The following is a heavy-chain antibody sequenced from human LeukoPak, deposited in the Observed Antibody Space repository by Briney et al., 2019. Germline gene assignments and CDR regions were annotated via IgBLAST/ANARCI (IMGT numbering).Heavy chain of an antibody. Sequence: SETLSLTCTVSGGSISSNHYYWSWIRQPPGKGLEWIGFIYYSGNTYYNPSLNSRLTISADTSKNQFSLKLRSVTAADTAVYYCARNRDGYNSFDYWGQGTLVTVSS. CDR3: ARNRDGYNSFDY. D-gene: IGHD5-24*01. V-gene: IGHV4-30-4*01. CDR2: IYYSGNT. J-gene: IGHJ4*02. CDR1: GGSISSNHYY.